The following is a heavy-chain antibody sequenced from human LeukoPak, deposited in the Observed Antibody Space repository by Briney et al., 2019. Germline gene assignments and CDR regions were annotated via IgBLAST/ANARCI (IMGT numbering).Heavy chain of an antibody. CDR1: GGSISSSSYY. V-gene: IGHV4-39*07. Sequence: PSETLSLTCTVSGGSISSSSYYWGWIRQPPGKGLEWNGSIYYSGSTYYNPSLKSRVTISVDTSKNQFSLKLSSVTAADTAVYYCARDVNWFDPWGQGTLVTVSS. CDR2: IYYSGST. CDR3: ARDVNWFDP. J-gene: IGHJ5*02.